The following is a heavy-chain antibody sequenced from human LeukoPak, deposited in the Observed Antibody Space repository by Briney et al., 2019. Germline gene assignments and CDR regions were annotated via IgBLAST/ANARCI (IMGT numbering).Heavy chain of an antibody. CDR3: ARDIGAAADCNLDY. V-gene: IGHV3-7*01. CDR1: GFTFSSYW. CDR2: IKQHGSEK. Sequence: GGSLRLSCAASGFTFSSYWMNWVRQAPGKGLEWVANIKQHGSEKYSVDSVKGRFTISRDNAKNSLFLQMNSLRAEDTAVYYCARDIGAAADCNLDYWGQGTLVTVSS. D-gene: IGHD6-13*01. J-gene: IGHJ4*02.